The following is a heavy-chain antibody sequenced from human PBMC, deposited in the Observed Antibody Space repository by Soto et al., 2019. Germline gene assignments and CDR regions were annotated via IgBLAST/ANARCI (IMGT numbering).Heavy chain of an antibody. Sequence: VPLLESGGGLVQPGGSLRLSCTVSGFTFSSYAMTWVRQAPGKGLEWVSAISGTGGGTYYADSVKGRFTISRDNSKNTLYLQLDSLRVEDTALYYCAKDREWFGEFPYYYYGMNVWGQGTTVTVSS. CDR3: AKDREWFGEFPYYYYGMNV. J-gene: IGHJ6*02. V-gene: IGHV3-23*01. D-gene: IGHD3-10*01. CDR2: ISGTGGGT. CDR1: GFTFSSYA.